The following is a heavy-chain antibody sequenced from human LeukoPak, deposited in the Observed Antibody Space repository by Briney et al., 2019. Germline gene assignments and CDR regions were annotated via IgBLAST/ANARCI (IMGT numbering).Heavy chain of an antibody. V-gene: IGHV4-38-2*02. CDR2: MYHSGST. CDR1: GYSISSHYY. D-gene: IGHD3-10*01. J-gene: IGHJ5*02. Sequence: PSETLSLTCTVSGYSISSHYYWGWIRQPPGKGLDWIGSMYHSGSTYYNPSLKSRVTLSVDTSKNQFSLKLSSVTAADTAVYYCAKDSIKYGFGESFPNWFDPWGQGTLVTVSS. CDR3: AKDSIKYGFGESFPNWFDP.